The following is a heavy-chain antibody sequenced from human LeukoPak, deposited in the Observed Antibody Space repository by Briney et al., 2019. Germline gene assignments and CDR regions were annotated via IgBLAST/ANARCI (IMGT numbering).Heavy chain of an antibody. CDR3: ARDHCSSTSCPQDFDY. CDR1: GYTFTGYY. CDR2: INPNSGGT. Sequence: ASVKVSCKASGYTFTGYYMHWVRQAPGQGLEWMGWINPNSGGTNYAQKFQGRVTMTRDTSISTAYMELSRLRSDDTAVYYCARDHCSSTSCPQDFDYWGQGTLVTVSS. D-gene: IGHD2-2*01. J-gene: IGHJ4*02. V-gene: IGHV1-2*02.